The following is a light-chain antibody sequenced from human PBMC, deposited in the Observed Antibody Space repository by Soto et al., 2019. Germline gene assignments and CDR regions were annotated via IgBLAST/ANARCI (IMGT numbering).Light chain of an antibody. V-gene: IGLV2-14*01. Sequence: QSALTQPASVSGSPGQSITISCTGTSSDVGGYNYVSWYQQHPGKAPKLMIYDVSNRPSGVSNRFSGSKSGNTASLTISGLQDADDSDYYCSSYTSSSPVFGGGTKLTVL. CDR3: SSYTSSSPV. CDR1: SSDVGGYNY. CDR2: DVS. J-gene: IGLJ2*01.